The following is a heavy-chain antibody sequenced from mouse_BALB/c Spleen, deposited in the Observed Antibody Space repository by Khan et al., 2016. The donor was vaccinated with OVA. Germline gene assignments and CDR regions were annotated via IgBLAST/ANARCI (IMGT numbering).Heavy chain of an antibody. J-gene: IGHJ3*01. CDR3: ARRNYFGYTVAY. V-gene: IGHV1-77*01. D-gene: IGHD1-2*01. CDR1: GYTFTDYY. Sequence: VELVESGAELARPGASVKLSCKASGYTFTDYYINWVKQRTGQGLEWIGEISPGSGDTYYNEKFKGKATLTADKSSSTAYMQLNSLTSEASAVYFCARRNYFGYTVAYWGQGTLVTVSA. CDR2: ISPGSGDT.